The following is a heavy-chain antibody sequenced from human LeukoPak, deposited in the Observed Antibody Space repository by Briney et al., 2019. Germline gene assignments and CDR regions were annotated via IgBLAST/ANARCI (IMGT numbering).Heavy chain of an antibody. Sequence: GGSLRLSCAASGFTLNGYWMHWVRQAPGKGLVWVSRINSDGSRTDYADSVKGRFTISRDNARNTLLVQMNSLRAEDTAVYYCTVDTNTDSQYYWGQGTLVTVSS. V-gene: IGHV3-74*01. D-gene: IGHD2-8*01. CDR3: TVDTNTDSQYY. CDR2: INSDGSRT. CDR1: GFTLNGYW. J-gene: IGHJ4*02.